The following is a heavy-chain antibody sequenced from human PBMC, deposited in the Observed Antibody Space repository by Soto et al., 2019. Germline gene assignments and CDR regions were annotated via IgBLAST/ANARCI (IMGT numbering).Heavy chain of an antibody. J-gene: IGHJ4*02. CDR1: GFSLSTSGVG. D-gene: IGHD3-3*01. V-gene: IGHV2-5*01. CDR3: AHRRPPGGTIFGVVIHTFDY. Sequence: ESGPTLVNPTQTLTLTCNFSGFSLSTSGVGVGWIRQPPGKALEWLALIYWNDDKRYSPSLKSRLTITKDTSKNQVVLTMTNMDPVDTATYYCAHRRPPGGTIFGVVIHTFDYWGQGTLVTVSS. CDR2: IYWNDDK.